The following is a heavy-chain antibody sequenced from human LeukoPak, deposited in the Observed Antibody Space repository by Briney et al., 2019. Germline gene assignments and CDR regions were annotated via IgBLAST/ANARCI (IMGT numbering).Heavy chain of an antibody. Sequence: SETLSLTCTVSGDSISSNNYYWGWIRQPPGKGLEWIGTIYYTGSTHYNPSLKSRVTISIDTSKNQFSLKLTSVTAADTAVYYRARLWGYYDTSGHYYWDYWGQGTLVTVSS. CDR1: GDSISSNNYY. J-gene: IGHJ4*02. D-gene: IGHD3-22*01. CDR3: ARLWGYYDTSGHYYWDY. V-gene: IGHV4-39*01. CDR2: IYYTGST.